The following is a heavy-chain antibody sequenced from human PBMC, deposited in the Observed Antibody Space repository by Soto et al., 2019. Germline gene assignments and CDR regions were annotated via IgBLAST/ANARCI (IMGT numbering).Heavy chain of an antibody. CDR3: ARDRSAGGLDP. J-gene: IGHJ5*02. CDR1: GGSISSFY. V-gene: IGHV4-59*01. D-gene: IGHD6-25*01. CDR2: IYHSGSA. Sequence: PSETLSLTCTRSGGSISSFYWSWIRQPPGKGLEWIGHIYHSGSANYNPSLKSRVTLSVDTSQNQFSLKLSSVTAADTAVYFCARDRSAGGLDPWGQGTLVTVS.